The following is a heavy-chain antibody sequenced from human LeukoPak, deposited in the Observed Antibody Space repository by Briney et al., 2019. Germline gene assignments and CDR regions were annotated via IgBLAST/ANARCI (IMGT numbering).Heavy chain of an antibody. CDR3: ARGPGGIIIDY. CDR1: GGSFSGYY. J-gene: IGHJ4*02. Sequence: KPSETLSLTCAVYGGSFSGYYWSWIRQPPGKGLEWIGEINHSGSTNYNPSLKGRVTISVDTSKNQFSLKLSSVTAADTAVYYCARGPGGIIIDYWGQGTLVTVSS. CDR2: INHSGST. D-gene: IGHD3-10*01. V-gene: IGHV4-34*01.